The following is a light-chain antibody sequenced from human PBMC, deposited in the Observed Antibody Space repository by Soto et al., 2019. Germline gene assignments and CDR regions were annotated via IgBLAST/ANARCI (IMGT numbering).Light chain of an antibody. J-gene: IGKJ1*01. V-gene: IGKV1-5*01. Sequence: DIPMTQSPSTLSASVGDRVTITCRASQSISSWLAWYQQKPGKAPKLLIYDASSLESGVPSRFSGSGSGTEFTLTISSLQPDDFATYYCQQYNRAFGQGTKVEIK. CDR1: QSISSW. CDR3: QQYNRA. CDR2: DAS.